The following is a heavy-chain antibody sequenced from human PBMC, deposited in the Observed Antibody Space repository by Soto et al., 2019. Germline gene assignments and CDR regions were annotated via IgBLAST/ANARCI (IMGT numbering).Heavy chain of an antibody. CDR2: IYYSGST. Sequence: SETLSLTCTVSGGSISSSSYYWGWIRQPPGKGLEWIGSIYYSGSTYYNPSLKSRVTISVDTSKNQFSLKLSSVTAADTAVYYCARQAGRIRXLEWLMPDYCYYYGMDVWGQGTTVTVSS. CDR3: ARQAGRIRXLEWLMPDYCYYYGMDV. CDR1: GGSISSSSYY. J-gene: IGHJ6*02. V-gene: IGHV4-39*01. D-gene: IGHD3-3*01.